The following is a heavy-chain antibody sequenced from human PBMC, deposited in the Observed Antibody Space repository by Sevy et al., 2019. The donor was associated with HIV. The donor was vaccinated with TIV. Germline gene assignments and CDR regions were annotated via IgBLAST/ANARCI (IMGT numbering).Heavy chain of an antibody. V-gene: IGHV3-30*04. D-gene: IGHD2-2*01. CDR1: GFTFNSYS. J-gene: IGHJ6*02. Sequence: GGSLRLSCAASGFTFNSYSMYWVRQAPGKGLEWVAVISYDGSNQYYADSVKGRFTISRDNAKNSLYLQMNSLRAEDTAVYYCARDCSSTSCLWGLDVWGQGTTVTVSS. CDR2: ISYDGSNQ. CDR3: ARDCSSTSCLWGLDV.